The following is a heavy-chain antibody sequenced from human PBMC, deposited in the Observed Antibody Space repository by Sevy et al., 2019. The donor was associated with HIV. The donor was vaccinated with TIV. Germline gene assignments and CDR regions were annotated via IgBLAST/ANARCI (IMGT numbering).Heavy chain of an antibody. V-gene: IGHV1-8*01. Sequence: ASVKVSCKASGYTFTSYDINWVRQATGQGLEWMGWMNPNNGNTGYAQKFQGRVTMTRNTSISTAYMELSSLRSEDTAVYYCARRGYDYYYYYGMDVWGQGTTVTVSS. CDR1: GYTFTSYD. J-gene: IGHJ6*02. D-gene: IGHD2-2*01. CDR3: ARRGYDYYYYYGMDV. CDR2: MNPNNGNT.